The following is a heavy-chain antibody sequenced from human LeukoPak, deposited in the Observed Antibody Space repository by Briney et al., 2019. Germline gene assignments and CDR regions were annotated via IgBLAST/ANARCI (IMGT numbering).Heavy chain of an antibody. J-gene: IGHJ3*02. CDR3: AKAMSTVPALLWFGELSSVAFDI. D-gene: IGHD3-10*01. V-gene: IGHV3-23*01. CDR2: ISGSGGST. Sequence: PGGSLRLSCAASGFTFSSYAMSWVRQAPGKGLEWVSAISGSGGSTYYADSVKGRFTISRDNSKNTLYLQMNSLRAEDTALYYCAKAMSTVPALLWFGELSSVAFDIWGQGTMVTVSS. CDR1: GFTFSSYA.